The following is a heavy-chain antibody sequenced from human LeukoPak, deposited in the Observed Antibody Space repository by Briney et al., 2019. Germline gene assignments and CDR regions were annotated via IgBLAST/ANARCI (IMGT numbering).Heavy chain of an antibody. V-gene: IGHV3-48*01. CDR2: ISSSSSTI. J-gene: IGHJ4*02. CDR1: GFTFSSYS. CDR3: ARGESDILTGYPKFDY. Sequence: GGPLRLSCAASGFTFSSYSMNWVRQAPGKGLEWVSYISSSSSTIYYADSVKGRFTISRDNAKNSLYLQMNSLRAEDTAVYYCARGESDILTGYPKFDYWGQGTLVTVSS. D-gene: IGHD3-9*01.